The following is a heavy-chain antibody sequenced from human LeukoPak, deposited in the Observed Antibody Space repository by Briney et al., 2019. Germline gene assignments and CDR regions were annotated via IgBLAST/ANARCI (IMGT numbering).Heavy chain of an antibody. CDR3: ARARTAIEFVDWFDP. V-gene: IGHV3-30-3*01. CDR1: GFTFSSYA. D-gene: IGHD1/OR15-1a*01. CDR2: ISYDGSNK. Sequence: GGSLRLSCAASGFTFSSYAMHWVRQAPGKGLEWVAVISYDGSNKYYADSVKGRFTISRDNSKNTLYLQMNSLRAEGTAVYYCARARTAIEFVDWFDPWGQGTLVTVSS. J-gene: IGHJ5*02.